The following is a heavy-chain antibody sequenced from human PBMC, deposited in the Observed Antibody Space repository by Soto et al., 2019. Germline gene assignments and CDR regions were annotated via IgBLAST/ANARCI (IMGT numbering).Heavy chain of an antibody. CDR2: ISYDGSNK. CDR1: GFTFSSYA. Sequence: QVQLMESGGGVVQPGRSLRLSCAASGFTFSSYAMHWVRQAPGKGLEWVAVISYDGSNKYYADSVKGRFTISRDNSKNTLYLQMNSLRAEDTAVYYCARDGAPVGATSWYFDLWGRGTLVTVSS. J-gene: IGHJ2*01. V-gene: IGHV3-30-3*01. D-gene: IGHD1-26*01. CDR3: ARDGAPVGATSWYFDL.